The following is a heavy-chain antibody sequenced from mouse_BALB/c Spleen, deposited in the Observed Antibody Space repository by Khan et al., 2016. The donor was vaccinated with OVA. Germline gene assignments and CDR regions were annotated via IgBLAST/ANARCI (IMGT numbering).Heavy chain of an antibody. CDR3: ASVIPYYYAMDY. CDR1: GYTFTSYW. J-gene: IGHJ4*01. CDR2: IYPGDGDT. V-gene: IGHV1-87*01. Sequence: QVQLQQSGAELARPGASVKLSCKASGYTFTSYWMQWVKQRPGQGLEWIGAIYPGDGDTRYTQKFKVKATLTADKSSSTAYMQLSSLASEDSAVYYCASVIPYYYAMDYWGQGTSVTVSS.